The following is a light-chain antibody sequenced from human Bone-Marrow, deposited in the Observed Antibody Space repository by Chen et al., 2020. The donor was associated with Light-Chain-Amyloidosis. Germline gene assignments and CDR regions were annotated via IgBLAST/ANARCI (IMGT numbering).Light chain of an antibody. Sequence: SYVLTQPSSVSVAPGQTATIACGGNNIGSTSVHWYQQTPGQAPLLVVYDDSDRPSGIPERLSGSNSGNTATLTISRVEAGDEAGYYCQVWDSSSNHVIFGGGTQLTVL. CDR2: DDS. J-gene: IGLJ2*01. CDR1: NIGSTS. CDR3: QVWDSSSNHVI. V-gene: IGLV3-21*02.